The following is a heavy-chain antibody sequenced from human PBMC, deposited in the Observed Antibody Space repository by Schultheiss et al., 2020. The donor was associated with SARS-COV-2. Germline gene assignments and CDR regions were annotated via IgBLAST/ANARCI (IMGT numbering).Heavy chain of an antibody. J-gene: IGHJ5*02. V-gene: IGHV1-2*04. CDR2: INPNSGGT. D-gene: IGHD6-19*01. Sequence: ASVKVSCKASGGTFSSYAISWVRQAPGQGLEWMGWINPNSGGTNYAQKFQGWVTMTRDTSISTAYMELSRLRSDDTAVYYCARAIAVAAGGFDPWGQGTLVTVSS. CDR3: ARAIAVAAGGFDP. CDR1: GGTFSSYA.